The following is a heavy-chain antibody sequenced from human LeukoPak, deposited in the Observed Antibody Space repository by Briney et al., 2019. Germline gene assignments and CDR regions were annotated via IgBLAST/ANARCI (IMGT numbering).Heavy chain of an antibody. CDR3: ARQEIVLMVYPTYFAY. CDR2: IDSGGTT. V-gene: IGHV4-39*01. D-gene: IGHD2-8*01. CDR1: GGSINNSTYY. Sequence: SETLSLTCTVSGGSINNSTYYWGWIRRPPGKGLEWIGSIDSGGTTYYNPSLKRRLTISEDTSKNQFSLNLGSVTAADTAVYYCARQEIVLMVYPTYFAYWGQGTLVTVSS. J-gene: IGHJ4*02.